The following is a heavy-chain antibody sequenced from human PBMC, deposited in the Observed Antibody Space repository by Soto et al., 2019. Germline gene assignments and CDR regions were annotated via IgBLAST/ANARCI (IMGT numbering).Heavy chain of an antibody. D-gene: IGHD3-22*01. V-gene: IGHV3-7*01. J-gene: IGHJ6*02. CDR2: IKHDGNEK. CDR1: GFMFGTYW. CDR3: VRATLSWGHYYFRGLDV. Sequence: GGSLRLSCAATGFMFGTYWMSWVRQAPGKGLEWVANIKHDGNEKYYADSVKGRFTVSRDNVKNFLHLQMSSLRGDDTGVYFCVRATLSWGHYYFRGLDVWGQGNTVTVSS.